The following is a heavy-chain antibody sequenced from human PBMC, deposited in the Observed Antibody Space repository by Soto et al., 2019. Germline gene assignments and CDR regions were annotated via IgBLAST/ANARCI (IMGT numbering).Heavy chain of an antibody. D-gene: IGHD2-2*01. CDR2: INSDGSSA. V-gene: IGHV3-74*01. CDR1: GFSFSSYW. CDR3: AKGVPAATRYFQH. Sequence: VQLVESGGGLVQPGGSLRLSCAASGFSFSSYWMHWVRHAPGKVLVWVSRINSDGSSATYADSVKGRFTISRDNAKNTLYLQMNSLTPEDTAVYYCAKGVPAATRYFQHWGQGTLVTVSS. J-gene: IGHJ1*01.